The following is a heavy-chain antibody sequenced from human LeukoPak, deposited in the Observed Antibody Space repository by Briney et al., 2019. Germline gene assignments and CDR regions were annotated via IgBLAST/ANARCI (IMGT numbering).Heavy chain of an antibody. CDR3: ARADENYYDSNGGYFDY. Sequence: GGSLRLSCAASGFTFSSYWMSWVRQAPGKGLEWVANIKQDGSEKYYVDSVKGRFTISRDNAKNSLYLQMNSLRAEDTALYYCARADENYYDSNGGYFDYWGQGTLVTVSS. D-gene: IGHD3-22*01. V-gene: IGHV3-7*03. J-gene: IGHJ4*02. CDR2: IKQDGSEK. CDR1: GFTFSSYW.